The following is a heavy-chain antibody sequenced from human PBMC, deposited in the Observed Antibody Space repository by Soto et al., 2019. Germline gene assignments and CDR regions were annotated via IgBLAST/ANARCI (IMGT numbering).Heavy chain of an antibody. D-gene: IGHD6-6*01. CDR1: GGTTSSYA. V-gene: IGHV1-69*06. J-gene: IGHJ6*02. CDR3: AGYWPRDSSSFSRLYYGMAV. Sequence: QVQLVQSGAEVKKPGSSVKVSCKASGGTTSSYAISWVRQAPGPGLEWMGGIIPIFGTTNYEQKFQGRVTITADKSTNTVYIEVSSLRSEDTAVYYCAGYWPRDSSSFSRLYYGMAVWGQGTTVTVSS. CDR2: IIPIFGTT.